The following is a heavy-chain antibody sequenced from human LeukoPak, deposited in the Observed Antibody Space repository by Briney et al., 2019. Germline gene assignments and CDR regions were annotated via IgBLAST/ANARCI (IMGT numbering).Heavy chain of an antibody. CDR3: ARVPLGGSYKSHAFDI. Sequence: SQTLSLTCTVSGGSISRSSYYWTWIRQHPGKGLEWIGYIYYSGTTFYNPSLKSRITISVDTSKNQFSLKLSSVTAADTAVYYCARVPLGGSYKSHAFDIWGQGTMVTVSS. CDR2: IYYSGTT. V-gene: IGHV4-31*03. CDR1: GGSISRSSYY. J-gene: IGHJ3*02. D-gene: IGHD1-26*01.